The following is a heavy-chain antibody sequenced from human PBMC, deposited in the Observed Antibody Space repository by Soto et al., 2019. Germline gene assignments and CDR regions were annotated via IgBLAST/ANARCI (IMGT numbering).Heavy chain of an antibody. D-gene: IGHD3-22*01. CDR1: GFTFSNYG. Sequence: PGGSLRLSCTPSGFTFSNYGMHWVRQAPGKGLEWVAVIWYDGSNKYYADSVKGRFTITKDNSKNTLYLQMNSLRPEDTALYYCAKDEYYYSRSGYYIFDSWGQGTLVTVSS. V-gene: IGHV3-30*02. CDR3: AKDEYYYSRSGYYIFDS. CDR2: IWYDGSNK. J-gene: IGHJ4*02.